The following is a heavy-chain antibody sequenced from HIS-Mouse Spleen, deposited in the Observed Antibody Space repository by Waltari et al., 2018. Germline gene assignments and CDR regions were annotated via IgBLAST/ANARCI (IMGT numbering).Heavy chain of an antibody. Sequence: QLQLQESGPGLVKPSETLSLTCTVSGGSISSSSYYWGWSRQPPGKGLAWIGSIYYSGSTYYNPSLKSRVTISVDTSKNKFSLKLSSVTAADTAVYYCAREIPYSSSWYDWYFDLWGRGTLVTVSS. CDR1: GGSISSSSYY. V-gene: IGHV4-39*07. CDR2: IYYSGST. CDR3: AREIPYSSSWYDWYFDL. D-gene: IGHD6-13*01. J-gene: IGHJ2*01.